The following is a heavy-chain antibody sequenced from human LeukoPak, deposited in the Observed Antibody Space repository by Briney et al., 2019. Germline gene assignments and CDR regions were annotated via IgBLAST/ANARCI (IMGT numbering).Heavy chain of an antibody. Sequence: KPSETLSLTCTVSGGSISSYYWSWIRPPPGKGLEWIGYIYYSGRTYYNPSLKSRVTISVDTSKNQFSLKLSSVTAADTAVYYCARDYSAWYYDSSGYYSWFDPWGQGTLVTVSS. CDR2: IYYSGRT. V-gene: IGHV4-59*12. CDR1: GGSISSYY. CDR3: ARDYSAWYYDSSGYYSWFDP. J-gene: IGHJ5*02. D-gene: IGHD3-22*01.